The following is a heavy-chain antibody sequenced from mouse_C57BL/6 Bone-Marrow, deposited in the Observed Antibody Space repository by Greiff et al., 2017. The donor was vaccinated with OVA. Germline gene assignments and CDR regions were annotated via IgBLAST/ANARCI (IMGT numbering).Heavy chain of an antibody. CDR1: GYTFTDYE. Sequence: QVQLQQSGAELVRPGASVTLSCKASGYTFTDYEMHWVKQTPVHGLDWIGAIVPETGGTAYNQKFKGKAILTADKSSSTAYLELRSLTSEDSAVYYCTRYYGTYFEYWGQGTTLTVSS. CDR2: IVPETGGT. V-gene: IGHV1-15*01. D-gene: IGHD1-2*01. CDR3: TRYYGTYFEY. J-gene: IGHJ2*01.